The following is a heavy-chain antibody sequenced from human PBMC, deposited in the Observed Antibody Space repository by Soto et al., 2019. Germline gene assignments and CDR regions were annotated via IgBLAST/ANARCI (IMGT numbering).Heavy chain of an antibody. J-gene: IGHJ5*02. Sequence: PSETLSLTCTVSGGSISSSDYYWDWIRQPPGKGLEWIGSMYYSGSAYYNPSLKSRVTLSVDTSKNQLSLTLSSVTAADTALYYCARHNYAGWPRPNWFDPWGQGTLVTVSS. CDR1: GGSISSSDYY. CDR2: MYYSGSA. CDR3: ARHNYAGWPRPNWFDP. V-gene: IGHV4-39*01. D-gene: IGHD2-2*01.